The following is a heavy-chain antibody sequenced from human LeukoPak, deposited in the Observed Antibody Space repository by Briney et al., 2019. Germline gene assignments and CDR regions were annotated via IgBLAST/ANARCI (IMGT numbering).Heavy chain of an antibody. CDR2: VNNDGSST. CDR1: GFSFSSYW. CDR3: ARSSYPYYCDY. V-gene: IGHV3-74*01. Sequence: PGGSLRLSCGASGFSFSSYWMHWVRQAPGKGLMWVSRVNNDGSSTTYADSVEGRFTISRDNARNTLYLQMNSLRAENTAVYYCARSSYPYYCDYWGQGTLVTVSS. D-gene: IGHD6-19*01. J-gene: IGHJ4*02.